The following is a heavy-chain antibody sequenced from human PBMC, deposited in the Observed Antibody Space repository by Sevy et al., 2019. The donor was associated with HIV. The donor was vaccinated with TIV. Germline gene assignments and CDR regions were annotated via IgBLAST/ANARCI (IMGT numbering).Heavy chain of an antibody. CDR2: IYGNNST. CDR1: GFNISSNY. Sequence: GGSLRLSCAASGFNISSNYLSWVRQAPGKGLEWVSVIYGNNSTYYADFVKGRFTISRDNSKNTLYLQMNSLRAEDTAVYYCAKDGKHITMIVVVISAEYFQHWGQGTLVTVSS. V-gene: IGHV3-53*01. D-gene: IGHD3-22*01. J-gene: IGHJ1*01. CDR3: AKDGKHITMIVVVISAEYFQH.